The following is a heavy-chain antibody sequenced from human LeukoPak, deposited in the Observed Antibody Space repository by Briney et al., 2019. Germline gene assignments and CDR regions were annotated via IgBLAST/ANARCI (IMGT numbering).Heavy chain of an antibody. CDR3: AKDDAWFMDY. V-gene: IGHV4-38-2*02. CDR1: GYSVSSGYY. D-gene: IGHD3-10*01. J-gene: IGHJ4*02. Sequence: SETLSLTCTVSGYSVSSGYYWCCIRQHPGKRLEWIGSIYHSGSTYYNPSLKSRVTLSADPSKNQSSLKLSSVTGADTAVYYCAKDDAWFMDYWGQGTLVTVSS. CDR2: IYHSGST.